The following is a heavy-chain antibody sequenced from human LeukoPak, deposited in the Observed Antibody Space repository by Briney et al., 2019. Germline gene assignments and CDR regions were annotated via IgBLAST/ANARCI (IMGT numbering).Heavy chain of an antibody. CDR3: ARDPGRGYYDSSGYYVQ. V-gene: IGHV4-30-4*08. Sequence: SETLSLTCTVSGGSISSGDYYWTWIRQPPGKGLEWIGYIYYSGSTYYNPSLKSRVTISVDTSKNQFSLKLSSVTAADTAVYYCARDPGRGYYDSSGYYVQWGRGTLVTVSS. J-gene: IGHJ4*02. CDR1: GGSISSGDYY. CDR2: IYYSGST. D-gene: IGHD3-22*01.